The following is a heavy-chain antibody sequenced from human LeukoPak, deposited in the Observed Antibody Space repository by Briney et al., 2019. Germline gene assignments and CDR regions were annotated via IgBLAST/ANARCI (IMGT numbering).Heavy chain of an antibody. CDR3: ATLRRDGLKGYFDY. D-gene: IGHD5-24*01. Sequence: RPSETLSLTCTVSGGSISNYYWSWIRQPPGKGLGWIAYIYYSGSTNYNPSLKSRVTISIDTSKNQFSLKLSSVTAADTAVYYCATLRRDGLKGYFDYWGQGTLVTVSS. V-gene: IGHV4-59*01. CDR1: GGSISNYY. J-gene: IGHJ4*02. CDR2: IYYSGST.